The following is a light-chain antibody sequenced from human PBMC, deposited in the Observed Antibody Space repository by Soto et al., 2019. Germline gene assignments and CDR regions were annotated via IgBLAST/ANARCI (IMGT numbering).Light chain of an antibody. CDR2: EGT. CDR3: CSYASNNTLV. CDR1: SSDLGSYNV. V-gene: IGLV2-23*01. J-gene: IGLJ2*01. Sequence: QSVLTQPASVSGSPGQSITISCTGTSSDLGSYNVVSWFQQHPGKAPNLMIYEGTKRPSGVSNRFSGSKSGNTASLTISGLQAEDEADYYCCSYASNNTLVFGGGTKLTVL.